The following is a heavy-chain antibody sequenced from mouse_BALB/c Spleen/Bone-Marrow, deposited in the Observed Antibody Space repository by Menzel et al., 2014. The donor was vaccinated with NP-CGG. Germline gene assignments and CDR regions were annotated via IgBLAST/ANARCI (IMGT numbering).Heavy chain of an antibody. CDR2: IYPGGGYT. D-gene: IGHD4-1*01. J-gene: IGHJ2*01. CDR3: ARRGTGVDY. Sequence: VKLLESGAELVRPGTSVKISCKASGYTFTNYWLGWVKQRPGHGLEWIGDIYPGGGYTNYNEKFEGKATLTADTSSSTAYMQLSSLTSEDSAVYFCARRGTGVDYWGQGTTLTVSS. V-gene: IGHV1-63*02. CDR1: GYTFTNYW.